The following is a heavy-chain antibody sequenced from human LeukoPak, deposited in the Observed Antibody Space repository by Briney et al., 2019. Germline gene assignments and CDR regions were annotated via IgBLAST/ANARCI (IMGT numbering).Heavy chain of an antibody. CDR2: ISYSGST. CDR3: ARQGYDILTGYIDAFDI. J-gene: IGHJ3*02. D-gene: IGHD3-9*01. V-gene: IGHV4-59*08. CDR1: GGSISSYY. Sequence: SETLSLTCTVSGGSISSYYWSWIRQPPGKGLEWIGYISYSGSTNYTPSLKSRVTISIDTSKNQFSLKLRSVNAADTAIYYCARQGYDILTGYIDAFDIWGQGTMVTVSS.